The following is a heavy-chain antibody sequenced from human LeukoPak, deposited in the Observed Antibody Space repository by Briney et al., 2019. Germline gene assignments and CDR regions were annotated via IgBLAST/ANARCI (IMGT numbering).Heavy chain of an antibody. V-gene: IGHV4-39*07. CDR1: GGSISSSSYY. Sequence: SETLSLTCTVSGGSISSSSYYWGWIRQPPGKGLEWIGSIYYSGSTYYNPSLKSRVTISVDTSKNQFSLKLSSVTAADTAVYYCARSVRSYGLNYYYYYMDVWGKGTTVTISS. J-gene: IGHJ6*03. CDR2: IYYSGST. CDR3: ARSVRSYGLNYYYYYMDV. D-gene: IGHD5-18*01.